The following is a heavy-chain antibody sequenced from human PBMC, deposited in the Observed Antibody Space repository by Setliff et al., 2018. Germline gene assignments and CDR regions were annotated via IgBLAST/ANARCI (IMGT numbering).Heavy chain of an antibody. CDR2: IIPILGIA. J-gene: IGHJ2*01. D-gene: IGHD2-15*01. CDR1: GGTFSSYA. Sequence: SVKVSCKASGGTFSSYAISWVRQAPGQGLEWMGGIIPILGIASYAQKFQGRVTITAEKSTSTAYMELSSLRSEATAVYYCSRVAPKAVVAATNWPYWYWDRWGRGTLVTVS. CDR3: SRVAPKAVVAATNWPYWYWDR. V-gene: IGHV1-69*10.